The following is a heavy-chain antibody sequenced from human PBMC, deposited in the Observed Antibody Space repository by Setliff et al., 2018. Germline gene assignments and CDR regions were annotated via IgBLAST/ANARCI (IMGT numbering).Heavy chain of an antibody. CDR2: TIPMFGTT. D-gene: IGHD6-6*01. CDR1: GATFSSYG. CDR3: VREGVDRRSSTDYRYYVDV. Sequence: GASVKVSCKASGATFSSYGISWVRQAPGQGLEWMGGTIPMFGTTEYAQKFQGRLTIITDESTNTAFMQLSSLRSDDTAVYYCVREGVDRRSSTDYRYYVDVWGKGTTVTVSS. J-gene: IGHJ6*03. V-gene: IGHV1-69*05.